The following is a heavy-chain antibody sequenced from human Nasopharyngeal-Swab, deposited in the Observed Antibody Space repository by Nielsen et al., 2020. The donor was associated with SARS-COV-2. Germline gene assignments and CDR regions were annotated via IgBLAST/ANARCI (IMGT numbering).Heavy chain of an antibody. CDR3: TSLGTGDY. V-gene: IGHV3-49*04. D-gene: IGHD1-1*01. CDR1: GFTFGDYA. Sequence: GASLQISCPASGFTFGDYAMSWVRQAPGKGLEWGGFIRSKAYGGTTEYAASVKGRFTISRDDSKSIAYLQMNSLKTEDTAVYYCTSLGTGDYWGQGTLVTVSS. J-gene: IGHJ4*02. CDR2: IRSKAYGGTT.